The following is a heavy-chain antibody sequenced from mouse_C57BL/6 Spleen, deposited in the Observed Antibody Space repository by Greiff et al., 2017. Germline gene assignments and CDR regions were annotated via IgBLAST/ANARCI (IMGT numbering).Heavy chain of an antibody. Sequence: QVQLQQPGAELVKPGASVKLSCKASGYTFTSYWMHWVKQRPGQGLEWIGMIHPNSGSTNYNEKFKSKATLTVDKSSSTAYMQLSSLTSEDSAVYYCARGGYDGYLWYFDVWGTGTTVTVSS. V-gene: IGHV1-64*01. D-gene: IGHD2-3*01. CDR2: IHPNSGST. CDR1: GYTFTSYW. CDR3: ARGGYDGYLWYFDV. J-gene: IGHJ1*03.